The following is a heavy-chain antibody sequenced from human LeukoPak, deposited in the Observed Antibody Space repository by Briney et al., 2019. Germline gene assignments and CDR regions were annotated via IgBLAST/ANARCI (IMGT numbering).Heavy chain of an antibody. Sequence: PGGSLRLSCAASGFTFSSYSMNWVRQAPGKGLEWASSISSTSSYIFYADSVKGRFTISRDNAKNSLYLQMNSLRAEDTAVYYCARGGHVDTAMAVDYWGQGTLVTVSS. V-gene: IGHV3-21*01. CDR2: ISSTSSYI. J-gene: IGHJ4*02. CDR1: GFTFSSYS. CDR3: ARGGHVDTAMAVDY. D-gene: IGHD5-18*01.